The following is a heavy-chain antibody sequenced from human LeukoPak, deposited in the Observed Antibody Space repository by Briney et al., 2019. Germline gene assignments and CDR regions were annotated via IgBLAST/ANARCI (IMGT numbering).Heavy chain of an antibody. CDR1: SGSIRSYY. Sequence: PSETLSLTCTVSSGSIRSYYWSWLRQPPGKGLEGIGYVYYSGSTDYNPSLKSRVTISVDTSKNQFSLNLTSVTAADTAVYYCARLDPPFYSDSRGFDYWGQGTPVTVSS. CDR3: ARLDPPFYSDSRGFDY. D-gene: IGHD3-22*01. J-gene: IGHJ4*02. V-gene: IGHV4-59*08. CDR2: VYYSGST.